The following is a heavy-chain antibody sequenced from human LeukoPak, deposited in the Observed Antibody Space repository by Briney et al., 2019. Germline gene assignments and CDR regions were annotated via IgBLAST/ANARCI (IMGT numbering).Heavy chain of an antibody. CDR1: GGSTSSSSYY. V-gene: IGHV4-39*01. Sequence: SETLSLTCTVSGGSTSSSSYYWGWIRQPPGKGLEWIGSIYYSGSTYYNPSLKSRVTISVDTSKNQFSLKLSSVTAADTAVYYCASYGSGSYYRYDYWGQGTLVTVSS. CDR3: ASYGSGSYYRYDY. D-gene: IGHD3-10*01. CDR2: IYYSGST. J-gene: IGHJ4*02.